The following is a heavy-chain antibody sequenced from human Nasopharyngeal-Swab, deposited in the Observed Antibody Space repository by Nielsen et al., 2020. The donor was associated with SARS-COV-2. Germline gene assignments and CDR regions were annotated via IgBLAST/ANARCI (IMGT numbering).Heavy chain of an antibody. Sequence: GESLKISCVCSEFTLANYWIAWVRQLPGKGLESMGIIFPGDSKVAYSPSFQGQVTISADKSTNTAYLQWGSLMTSDTPMYYCARRKGLTGTAYYYPMDVWGQVTTFTVTS. CDR1: EFTLANYW. J-gene: IGHJ6*02. D-gene: IGHD1-7*01. V-gene: IGHV5-51*01. CDR3: ARRKGLTGTAYYYPMDV. CDR2: IFPGDSKV.